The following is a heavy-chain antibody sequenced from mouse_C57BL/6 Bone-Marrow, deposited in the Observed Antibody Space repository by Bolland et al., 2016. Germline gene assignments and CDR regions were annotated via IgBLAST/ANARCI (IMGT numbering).Heavy chain of an antibody. D-gene: IGHD1-1*01. CDR2: GGSYT. Sequence: GGSYTYYPDNVKGRFTISRDNAKNNLYLQMSHLKSEDTAMYYCARVYYYGSTLAYWGQGNLV. J-gene: IGHJ3*01. V-gene: IGHV5-4*01. CDR3: ARVYYYGSTLAY.